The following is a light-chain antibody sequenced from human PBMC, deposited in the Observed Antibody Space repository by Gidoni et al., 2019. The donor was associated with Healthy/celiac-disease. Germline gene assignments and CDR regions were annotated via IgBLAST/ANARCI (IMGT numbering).Light chain of an antibody. J-gene: IGLJ1*01. CDR1: SSDVGGYNY. Sequence: QSALTQPRSVSGSPGQSVTISCTGTSSDVGGYNYVSWYQQHPGKAPKLMIYDVSKRPSGVPDRFSGSKSGNTASLTISGLQAEDEADYYCCPYAGSSRYVFGTGTKVTVL. V-gene: IGLV2-11*01. CDR2: DVS. CDR3: CPYAGSSRYV.